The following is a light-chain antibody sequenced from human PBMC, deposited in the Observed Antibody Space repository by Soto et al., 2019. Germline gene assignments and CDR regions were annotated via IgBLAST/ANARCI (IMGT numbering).Light chain of an antibody. V-gene: IGLV1-40*01. CDR3: QAYDSSLSVVV. J-gene: IGLJ2*01. CDR1: SSNIGAGSD. Sequence: QSVLTQPPSVSGAPGQRVTISCTGSSSNIGAGSDVHWYQQLPGTAHKLLIYTNHIRPSGVPDRFSGSKSGTSASLAITWLQAEEEADYYCQAYDSSLSVVVFGGGTKLTVL. CDR2: TNH.